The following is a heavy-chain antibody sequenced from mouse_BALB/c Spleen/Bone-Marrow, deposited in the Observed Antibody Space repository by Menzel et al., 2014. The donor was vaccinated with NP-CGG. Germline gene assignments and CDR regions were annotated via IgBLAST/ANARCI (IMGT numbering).Heavy chain of an antibody. D-gene: IGHD2-3*01. Sequence: EVQLQESGAELVKPGASVKLSCTASGFNIKDTYMHWVKQRPEQGLEWIGRIDPANGNTKYDPKFQGKATITADTSSNTAYLQLSSLTSEDTAVYYCARGDGYYEFAYWGQGTLVTVSA. CDR1: GFNIKDTY. CDR2: IDPANGNT. J-gene: IGHJ3*01. V-gene: IGHV14-3*02. CDR3: ARGDGYYEFAY.